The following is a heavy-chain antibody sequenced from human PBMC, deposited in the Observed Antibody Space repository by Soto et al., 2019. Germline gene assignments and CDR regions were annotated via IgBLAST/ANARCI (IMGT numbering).Heavy chain of an antibody. J-gene: IGHJ4*02. V-gene: IGHV4-59*08. D-gene: IGHD2-2*01. Sequence: PSETLSLTCTVSGGSISSYYWSWIRQPPGKGLEWIGYIYYSGSTNYNPSLKSRVTISVDTSKNQFSLKLSSVTAADTAVCYCARHAATKDIVVVPAVIHWGQGTLVTVSS. CDR1: GGSISSYY. CDR2: IYYSGST. CDR3: ARHAATKDIVVVPAVIH.